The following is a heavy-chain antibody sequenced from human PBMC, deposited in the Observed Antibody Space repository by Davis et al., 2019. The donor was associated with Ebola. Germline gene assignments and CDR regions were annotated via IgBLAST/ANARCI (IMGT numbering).Heavy chain of an antibody. CDR2: IIPIFGTA. J-gene: IGHJ5*02. CDR3: ARDGGGVVVPAAVKGLYNWFDP. Sequence: SVKVSCKASGGTFSSYAISWVRQAPGQGLEWMGGIIPIFGTANYAQKFQGRVTITADESTSTAYMELSSLRSEDTAVYYCARDGGGVVVPAAVKGLYNWFDPWGQGTLVTVSS. V-gene: IGHV1-69*13. D-gene: IGHD2-2*01. CDR1: GGTFSSYA.